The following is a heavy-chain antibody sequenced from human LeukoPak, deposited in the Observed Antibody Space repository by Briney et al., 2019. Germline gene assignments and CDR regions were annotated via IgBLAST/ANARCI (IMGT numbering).Heavy chain of an antibody. CDR2: MNPNSGNT. CDR3: ARGSYDFWSGYLAYYYYYYMDV. J-gene: IGHJ6*03. CDR1: GYTFTSYD. D-gene: IGHD3-3*01. V-gene: IGHV1-8*01. Sequence: ASVKVSCKASGYTFTSYDINWVRQATGQGLEWMGWMNPNSGNTGYAQKFQGRVTMTRNTSISTAYVELSSLRSEDTAVYYCARGSYDFWSGYLAYYYYYYMDVWGKGTTVTVSS.